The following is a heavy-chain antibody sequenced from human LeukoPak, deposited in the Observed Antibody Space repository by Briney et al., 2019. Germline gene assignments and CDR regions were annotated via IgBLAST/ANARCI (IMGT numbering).Heavy chain of an antibody. CDR3: AGHKVHDFGGSDWYFDL. V-gene: IGHV4-59*08. D-gene: IGHD4-23*01. CDR1: GASISRSS. Sequence: SETLSLTCTVSGASISRSSWSWIRQPPGKGLEWIAYMFYGGDTNHNPSLKSRVTMSVDMSKNQFSLRLTSVTAADTAVYYCAGHKVHDFGGSDWYFDLWGRGTLVTVSP. J-gene: IGHJ2*01. CDR2: MFYGGDT.